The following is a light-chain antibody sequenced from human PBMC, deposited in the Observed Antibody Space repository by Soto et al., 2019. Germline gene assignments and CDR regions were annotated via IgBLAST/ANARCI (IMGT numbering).Light chain of an antibody. CDR1: QSISTW. V-gene: IGKV1-5*03. CDR3: QQCHRYLT. CDR2: KAS. J-gene: IGKJ1*01. Sequence: DIQMTQSPSTLPASVGDRVTITFRANQSISTWLAWYQQKPGKAPNLLIYKASRLETGVPSRFSGSGSGTEFTLTISSLQPDDIATYYCQQCHRYLTFGQGTKVDIK.